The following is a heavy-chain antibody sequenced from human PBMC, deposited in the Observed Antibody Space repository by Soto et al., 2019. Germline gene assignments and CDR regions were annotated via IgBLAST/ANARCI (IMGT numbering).Heavy chain of an antibody. CDR2: ISSSSSYI. Sequence: PGGSLRLSCAASGFTFSSYSMNWVRQAPGKGLEWVSSISSSSSYIYYADSVKGRFTISRDNPKSTLYLQMSRLRAQDTAVYYCAKDYDVWSASVNPYFDSWGLGTLVTVSS. J-gene: IGHJ4*02. V-gene: IGHV3-21*01. D-gene: IGHD3-3*01. CDR1: GFTFSSYS. CDR3: AKDYDVWSASVNPYFDS.